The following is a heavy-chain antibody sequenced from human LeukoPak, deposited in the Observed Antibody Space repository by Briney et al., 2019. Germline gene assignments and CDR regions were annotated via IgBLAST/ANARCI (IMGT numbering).Heavy chain of an antibody. D-gene: IGHD6-6*01. J-gene: IGHJ5*02. CDR2: INPSDGIT. CDR1: GYIFATYF. CDR3: ARANDNYSSYYAFDP. V-gene: IGHV1-46*01. Sequence: ASVKVSCKASGYIFATYFIHWVRQAPGQGLEWMAIINPSDGITSYAQNFEGRVTMARDTSTSTVYMELSSLRSEDTAVYYCARANDNYSSYYAFDPWGQGTLVTVSS.